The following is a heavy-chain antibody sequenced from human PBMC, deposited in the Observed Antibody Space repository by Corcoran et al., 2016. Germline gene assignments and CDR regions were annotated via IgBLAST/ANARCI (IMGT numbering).Heavy chain of an antibody. V-gene: IGHV1-69*06. CDR2: IIPICGTA. J-gene: IGHJ6*02. CDR1: GGTFSSYA. CDR3: ARDPSDIRIAGRPGYYYGMDF. Sequence: QVQLVQSGAEVKKPGSSVKVSCKASGGTFSSYAISWVRQAPGQGLEWMGGIIPICGTANYAQKFQGRVTITADKSTSTAYMELSSLRSEDTAVYYCARDPSDIRIAGRPGYYYGMDFWGQGTMITVSS. D-gene: IGHD6-6*01.